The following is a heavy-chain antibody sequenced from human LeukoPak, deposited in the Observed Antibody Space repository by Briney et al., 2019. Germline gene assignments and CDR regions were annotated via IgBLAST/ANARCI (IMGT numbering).Heavy chain of an antibody. V-gene: IGHV4-4*07. D-gene: IGHD6-19*01. Sequence: SETLSLTCTVSGGSISSYYWTWIRQPAGKGLEWIGRIYTTGSTNYNPSLNSRVTMSVNTSKNQFSLKLSSVTAADTAVYYCARQIAVAGKAGFGYWGQGTLVTVSS. CDR2: IYTTGST. CDR3: ARQIAVAGKAGFGY. J-gene: IGHJ4*02. CDR1: GGSISSYY.